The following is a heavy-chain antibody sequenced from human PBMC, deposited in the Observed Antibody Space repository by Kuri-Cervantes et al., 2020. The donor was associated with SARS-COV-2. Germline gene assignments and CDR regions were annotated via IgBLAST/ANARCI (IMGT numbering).Heavy chain of an antibody. CDR1: GFTFSSYS. CDR3: ARAGGGWYYVY. D-gene: IGHD6-19*01. CDR2: ISDSGSTV. J-gene: IGHJ4*02. V-gene: IGHV3-48*04. Sequence: GGSLRLSCAASGFTFSSYSMNWVRQAPGEGLEWISYISDSGSTVYYADSVKGRFTISRDNAWNSLYLEMNNLRAEDTAVYYCARAGGGWYYVYWGQGTLVTVSS.